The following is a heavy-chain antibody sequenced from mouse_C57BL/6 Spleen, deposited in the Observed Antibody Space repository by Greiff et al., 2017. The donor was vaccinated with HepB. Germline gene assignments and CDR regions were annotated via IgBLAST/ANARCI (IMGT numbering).Heavy chain of an antibody. Sequence: VQLQQSGAELARPGASVKMSCKASGYTFTSYTMHWVKQRPGQGLEWIGYINPSSGYTKYNQKFKDKATLTADKSSSTAYMQLRSLTSEDSAVYYCARSLGQTWFAYWGQVTLVTVSA. D-gene: IGHD3-3*01. CDR2: INPSSGYT. J-gene: IGHJ3*01. CDR1: GYTFTSYT. CDR3: ARSLGQTWFAY. V-gene: IGHV1-4*01.